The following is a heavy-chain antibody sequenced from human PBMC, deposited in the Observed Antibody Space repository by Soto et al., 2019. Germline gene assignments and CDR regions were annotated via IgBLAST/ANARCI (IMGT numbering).Heavy chain of an antibody. CDR1: GFLFNTYA. CDR3: ARPGSGYDVLTGNSFYYYPAMEV. CDR2: ISHDGSST. V-gene: IGHV3-30*04. D-gene: IGHD3-9*01. Sequence: XGSLRLTCSTSGFLFNTYAMHWVRQAPGKGLGWVAVISHDGSSTYYADSVKGRFTISRDNSKNTLYLQMNSLRTEDTAVYYCARPGSGYDVLTGNSFYYYPAMEVWGQGTTVTV. J-gene: IGHJ6*02.